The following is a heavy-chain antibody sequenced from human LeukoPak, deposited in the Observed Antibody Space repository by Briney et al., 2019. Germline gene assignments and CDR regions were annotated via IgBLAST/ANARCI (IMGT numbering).Heavy chain of an antibody. V-gene: IGHV1-69*13. CDR3: ARDSYDILTGYGDY. J-gene: IGHJ4*02. CDR1: GGTFSSYA. CDR2: IIPIFGTA. D-gene: IGHD3-9*01. Sequence: SVKVSCKASGGTFSSYAISWVRQAPGQGLEWMGGIIPIFGTANYAQKFQGRVTITADESTSTAYMELSSLRAEDTAVYYCARDSYDILTGYGDYWGQGTLVTVSS.